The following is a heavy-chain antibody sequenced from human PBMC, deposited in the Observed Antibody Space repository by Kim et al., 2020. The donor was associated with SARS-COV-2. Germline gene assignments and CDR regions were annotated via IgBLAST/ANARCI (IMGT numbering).Heavy chain of an antibody. V-gene: IGHV3-23*01. Sequence: TCSPDSVAGRFTLARESSKNTLYLKMNSLRADDTALYYCAKDSVAAAFDYWGQGTLVTVSS. J-gene: IGHJ4*02. CDR3: AKDSVAAAFDY. D-gene: IGHD2-2*01. CDR2: T.